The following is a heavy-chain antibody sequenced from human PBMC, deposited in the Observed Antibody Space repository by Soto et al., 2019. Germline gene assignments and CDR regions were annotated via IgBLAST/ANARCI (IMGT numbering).Heavy chain of an antibody. V-gene: IGHV3-64*01. CDR1: GFTFSSYA. Sequence: EGSLRLSCAASGFTFSSYAMHWVRQAPGKGLEYVSAISSNGGSTYYANSVKGRFTISRDNSKNTLYLQMGSLRAEDMAVYYCARVTSYDILTGSGPVDYWGQGTLVTVSS. CDR3: ARVTSYDILTGSGPVDY. D-gene: IGHD3-9*01. J-gene: IGHJ4*02. CDR2: ISSNGGST.